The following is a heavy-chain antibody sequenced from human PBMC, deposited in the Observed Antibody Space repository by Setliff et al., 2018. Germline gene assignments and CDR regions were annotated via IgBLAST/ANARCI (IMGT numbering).Heavy chain of an antibody. V-gene: IGHV3-23*01. CDR3: ARATASLPTTASDY. CDR2: ISADGSSV. Sequence: GGSLRLSCAASGLTFDNYAFSWVRQAPGKGLEWISAISADGSSVYYARSVRGRFTVSRDNSNSTVSLQMNSLRTEGTAFYFCARATASLPTTASDYWGQGTLVTVSS. J-gene: IGHJ4*02. D-gene: IGHD2-21*02. CDR1: GLTFDNYA.